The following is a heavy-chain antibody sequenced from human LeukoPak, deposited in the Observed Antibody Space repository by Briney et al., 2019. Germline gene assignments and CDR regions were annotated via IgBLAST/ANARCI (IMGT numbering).Heavy chain of an antibody. J-gene: IGHJ4*02. V-gene: IGHV1-18*01. CDR1: GYTFTDNV. Sequence: GASVKVSCKTSGYTFTDNVISWVRQAPGQGLEWMGWITIYNGDTNYAQKVRARVSMTTDTSTNTAYMELRGLRSDDTAVYYCAREPPRWCSGGSCYSDYFDYWGQGTLVTVSS. D-gene: IGHD2-15*01. CDR2: ITIYNGDT. CDR3: AREPPRWCSGGSCYSDYFDY.